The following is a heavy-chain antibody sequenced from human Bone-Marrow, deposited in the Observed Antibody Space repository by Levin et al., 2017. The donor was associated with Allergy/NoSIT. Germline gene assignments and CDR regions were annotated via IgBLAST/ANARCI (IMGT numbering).Heavy chain of an antibody. J-gene: IGHJ4*02. V-gene: IGHV3-23*01. CDR2: ISGSGGST. CDR1: GFTFSSYA. Sequence: LSLTCAASGFTFSSYAMSWVRQAPGKGLEWVSAISGSGGSTYYADSVKGRFTISRDNSKNTLYLQMNSLRAEDTAVYYCAKDRGGGYYWGQGTLVTVSS. CDR3: AKDRGGGYY. D-gene: IGHD3-10*01.